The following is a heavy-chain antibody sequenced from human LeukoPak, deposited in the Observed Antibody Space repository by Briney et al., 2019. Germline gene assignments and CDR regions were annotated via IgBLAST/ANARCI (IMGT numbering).Heavy chain of an antibody. CDR2: IKSKTDGGAT. J-gene: IGHJ4*02. D-gene: IGHD3-10*01. V-gene: IGHV3-15*01. Sequence: GGSLRLSCAASEFTFSNAWMSWVRQAPGMGLEWVGRIKSKTDGGATDYAAPVKGRFTISRDDSKNTLYLQMNSLKTEDTAVYYCTTFPLLWFGELLFYWGQGTLVTVSS. CDR1: EFTFSNAW. CDR3: TTFPLLWFGELLFY.